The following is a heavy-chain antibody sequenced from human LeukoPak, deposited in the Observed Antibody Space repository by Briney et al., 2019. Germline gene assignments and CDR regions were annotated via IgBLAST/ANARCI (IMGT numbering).Heavy chain of an antibody. Sequence: GGSLRLSCAASGFTVSRNYMTWVRQAPGKGLEWVSVIYSDGDTYYVDSVKGRFSISRDNSKNTLYLQMNSLRAEDTAVYYCARGPWASFDYWGQGTLVTVSS. CDR3: ARGPWASFDY. D-gene: IGHD3-16*01. CDR1: GFTVSRNY. CDR2: IYSDGDT. J-gene: IGHJ4*02. V-gene: IGHV3-66*01.